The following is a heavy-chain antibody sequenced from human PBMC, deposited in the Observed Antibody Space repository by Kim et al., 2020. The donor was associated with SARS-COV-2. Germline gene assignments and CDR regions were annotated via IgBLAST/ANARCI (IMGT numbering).Heavy chain of an antibody. Sequence: ASVKVSCKASGYTFTSYGISWVRQAPGQGLEWMGWISAYNGNTNYAQKLQGRVTMTTDTSTSTAYMELRSLRSDDTAVYYCASMPYYYDSSGYYSSWFDPWGQGTLVTVSS. V-gene: IGHV1-18*04. CDR1: GYTFTSYG. D-gene: IGHD3-22*01. CDR2: ISAYNGNT. CDR3: ASMPYYYDSSGYYSSWFDP. J-gene: IGHJ5*02.